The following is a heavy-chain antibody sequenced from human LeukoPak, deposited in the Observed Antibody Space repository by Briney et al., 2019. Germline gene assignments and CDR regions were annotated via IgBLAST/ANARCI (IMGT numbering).Heavy chain of an antibody. CDR1: GFTFSSYA. Sequence: PGGSLRLSCAASGFTFSSYAMSWVRQAPGKGLEWVSAISGSGGSTYYADSVKGRFTISRDNSKNTLYLQMNSLRAEDTAVYYCAKEGRGRVTMVRGVIPIACYFDYWGQGTLVTVSS. J-gene: IGHJ4*02. D-gene: IGHD3-10*01. CDR3: AKEGRGRVTMVRGVIPIACYFDY. CDR2: ISGSGGST. V-gene: IGHV3-23*01.